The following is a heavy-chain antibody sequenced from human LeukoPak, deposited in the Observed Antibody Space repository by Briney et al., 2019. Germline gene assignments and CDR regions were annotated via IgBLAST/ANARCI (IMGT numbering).Heavy chain of an antibody. D-gene: IGHD2-15*01. Sequence: PGGSLRLSCAASGFTFSTYTMNWVRQAPGKGLEWISCIGWSDSAIFYADSVKGRFTISRDSAKNSLFLQMNSLSDEDTAVYYCARDHQWSFDSWGQGTLVTVSS. J-gene: IGHJ4*02. CDR2: IGWSDSAI. V-gene: IGHV3-48*02. CDR1: GFTFSTYT. CDR3: ARDHQWSFDS.